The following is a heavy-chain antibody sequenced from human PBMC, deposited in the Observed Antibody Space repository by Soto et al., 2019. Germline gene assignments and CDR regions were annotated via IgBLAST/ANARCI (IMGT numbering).Heavy chain of an antibody. CDR1: GFTFSSYD. V-gene: IGHV3-30*03. CDR3: ARGTGITDY. J-gene: IGHJ4*02. D-gene: IGHD1-20*01. CDR2: ISYDGNNE. Sequence: QVQLVESGGGVVQPGRSLRLSCAASGFTFSSYDMHWVRQVPGKGLEWVAVISYDGNNEYYADSVKGQITISRDNSKNTLYLQMNSLRAEDTAVYYCARGTGITDYWGQGTLVTVSS.